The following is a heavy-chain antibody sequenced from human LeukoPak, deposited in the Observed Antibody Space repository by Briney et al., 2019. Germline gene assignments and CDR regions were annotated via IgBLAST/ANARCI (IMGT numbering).Heavy chain of an antibody. CDR2: ISAYNGNT. D-gene: IGHD3-10*01. V-gene: IGHV1-18*01. CDR3: AKDFYGSGSYFNYYYYMDV. Sequence: ASVKVSCKASGYTFTSYGISWVRQAPGQGLEWMGWISAYNGNTNYAQKLQGRVTMTTDTSTSTAYMELRSLRSDDTAVYYCAKDFYGSGSYFNYYYYMDVWGKGTTVTISS. CDR1: GYTFTSYG. J-gene: IGHJ6*03.